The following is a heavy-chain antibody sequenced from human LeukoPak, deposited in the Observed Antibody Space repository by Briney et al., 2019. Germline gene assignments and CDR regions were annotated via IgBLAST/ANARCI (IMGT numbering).Heavy chain of an antibody. CDR1: GGSFSGYY. D-gene: IGHD6-19*01. Sequence: SETLSLTCAVYGGSFSGYYWSWIRQPPGKGLEWIGYIYYSGSTSYNPSLKSRVTISLDTSKNQFSLQLSSVTAADTAVYYCARDLGYSSGWYDYWGQGTLVTVSS. CDR3: ARDLGYSSGWYDY. J-gene: IGHJ4*02. CDR2: IYYSGST. V-gene: IGHV4-59*01.